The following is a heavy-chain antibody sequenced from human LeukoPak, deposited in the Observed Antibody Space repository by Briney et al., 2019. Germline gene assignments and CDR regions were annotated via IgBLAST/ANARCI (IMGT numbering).Heavy chain of an antibody. Sequence: PGRSLRLSCSASGFRFSAYAMHWVRQAPGKGLEYVSAISPNGDNTYYADSVRGRFSISRDNTKNTLYLQMNSLRPEDTAVYYCVPKGNEGYWGQGTLVTVSS. V-gene: IGHV3-64D*06. D-gene: IGHD1-1*01. CDR2: ISPNGDNT. CDR3: VPKGNEGY. CDR1: GFRFSAYA. J-gene: IGHJ4*02.